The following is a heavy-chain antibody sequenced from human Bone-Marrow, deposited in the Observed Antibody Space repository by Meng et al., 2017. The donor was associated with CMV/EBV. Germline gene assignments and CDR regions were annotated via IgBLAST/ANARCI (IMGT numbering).Heavy chain of an antibody. D-gene: IGHD2-2*02. CDR2: ISSSSSYI. Sequence: GESLKISCAASGFTFSSYSMNWVRQAPGKGLEWVSSISSSSSYIYYADSVKGRFTISRDNAKNSLYLQMNSLRAEDTAVYYCASLVVVPAAIPYYYGMDVWGPGTTVTGSS. J-gene: IGHJ6*02. V-gene: IGHV3-21*01. CDR1: GFTFSSYS. CDR3: ASLVVVPAAIPYYYGMDV.